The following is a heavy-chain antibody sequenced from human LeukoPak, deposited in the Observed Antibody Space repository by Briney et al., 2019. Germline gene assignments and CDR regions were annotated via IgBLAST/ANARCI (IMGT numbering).Heavy chain of an antibody. CDR3: AREGGAVAGTFDY. CDR1: GFTFDDYA. D-gene: IGHD6-19*01. V-gene: IGHV3-33*08. J-gene: IGHJ4*02. Sequence: GRSLRLSCAASGFTFDDYAMHWVRQAPGKGLEWVAVIWYDGSNKYYADSVKGRFTISRDNSKNTLYLQMNSLRAEDTAMYYCAREGGAVAGTFDYWGQGTLVTVSS. CDR2: IWYDGSNK.